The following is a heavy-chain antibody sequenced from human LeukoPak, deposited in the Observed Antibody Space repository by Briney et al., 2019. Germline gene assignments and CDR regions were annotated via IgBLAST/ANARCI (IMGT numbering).Heavy chain of an antibody. J-gene: IGHJ4*02. CDR1: GYTFTGYY. CDR2: INPNSGGT. CDR3: ARDNGDYYDSSGYRMGTYYFDY. V-gene: IGHV1-2*02. D-gene: IGHD3-22*01. Sequence: GASVTVSCKASGYTFTGYYMHWVRQAPGQGLEWMGWINPNSGGTNYAQKFQGRVTMTRDTSISTAYMELSRLRSDDTAVYYCARDNGDYYDSSGYRMGTYYFDYWGQGTLVTVSS.